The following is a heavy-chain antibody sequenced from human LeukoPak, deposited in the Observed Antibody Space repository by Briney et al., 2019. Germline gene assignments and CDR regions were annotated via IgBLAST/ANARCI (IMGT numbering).Heavy chain of an antibody. CDR3: ARERDNVVVPAAPTPLLY. Sequence: ASVKVSCKASGYTFTSYYMHWVRQAPGQGLEWMGIINPSGGSTSYAQKFQGRVTITRDMSTSTVYMELSNLRSEDTSVYYSARERDNVVVPAAPTPLLYWGQGTLVTVSS. J-gene: IGHJ4*02. CDR1: GYTFTSYY. CDR2: INPSGGST. V-gene: IGHV1-46*01. D-gene: IGHD2-2*01.